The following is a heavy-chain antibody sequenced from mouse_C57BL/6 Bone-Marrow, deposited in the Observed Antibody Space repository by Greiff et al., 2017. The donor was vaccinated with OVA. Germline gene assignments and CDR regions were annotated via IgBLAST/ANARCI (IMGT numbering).Heavy chain of an antibody. Sequence: EVQLQQSGAELVRPGASVKLSCTASGFNIKDDYMHWLKQRPEQGLEWIGWFDPENGDTEYASKFQGKATITADTSSNTAYLQLSSLTSEDTAVDYCTTYGNFDDWGQGTTLTVSS. CDR1: GFNIKDDY. CDR3: TTYGNFDD. CDR2: FDPENGDT. V-gene: IGHV14-4*01. D-gene: IGHD2-1*01. J-gene: IGHJ2*01.